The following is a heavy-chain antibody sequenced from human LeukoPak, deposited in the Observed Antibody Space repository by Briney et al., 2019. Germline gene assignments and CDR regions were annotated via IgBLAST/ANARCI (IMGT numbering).Heavy chain of an antibody. CDR1: GFTFSSYW. CDR2: INQAGSET. V-gene: IGHV3-7*01. J-gene: IGHJ4*02. D-gene: IGHD2-21*02. Sequence: GGSLRLSCAASGFTFSSYWMSWVRQAPGKGLEWVANINQAGSETYYVDSVMGRFTISRDNAKNSLYLRMSSLRVGDTAVYFCLIAATARGGFDYWGQGTLVTVSS. CDR3: LIAATARGGFDY.